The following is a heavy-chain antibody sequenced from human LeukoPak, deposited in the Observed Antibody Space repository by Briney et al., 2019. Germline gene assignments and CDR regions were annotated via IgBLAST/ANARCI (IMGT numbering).Heavy chain of an antibody. J-gene: IGHJ4*02. Sequence: KPSETLSLTCTVSGGSISSSSYYWGWIRQPPGKGLEWIGSIYYSGSTNYNPSLKSRVTISVDTSKNQFSLKLSSVTAADTAVYYCARGYYDSSGYYVHFDYWGQGTLVTVSS. V-gene: IGHV4-39*07. CDR1: GGSISSSSYY. D-gene: IGHD3-22*01. CDR3: ARGYYDSSGYYVHFDY. CDR2: IYYSGST.